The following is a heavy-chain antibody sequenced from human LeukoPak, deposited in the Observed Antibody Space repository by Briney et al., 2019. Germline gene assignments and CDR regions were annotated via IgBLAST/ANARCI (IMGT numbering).Heavy chain of an antibody. V-gene: IGHV3-30-3*01. Sequence: PGGSLRLSCAASGFTFSSYGMHWVRQAPGKGLEWVAVISYDGSNKYYADSVKGRFTISRDNSKNTLYLQMNSLRAEDTAVYYCARDAFGSIAAQRFDPWGQGTLVTVSS. D-gene: IGHD6-6*01. CDR2: ISYDGSNK. CDR1: GFTFSSYG. CDR3: ARDAFGSIAAQRFDP. J-gene: IGHJ5*02.